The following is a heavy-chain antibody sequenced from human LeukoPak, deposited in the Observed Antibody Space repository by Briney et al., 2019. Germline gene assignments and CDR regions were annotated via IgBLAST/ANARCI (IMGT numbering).Heavy chain of an antibody. D-gene: IGHD3-10*01. J-gene: IGHJ5*01. Sequence: GESLKISCEGSGYSFTSYWIGWVRQMPGKGGEGMGMIYPDDSDTRYSPSFQGQVTISVDKSISTAYLQWSSLKASDTAMYYCARRAYYSVSGSYRWFDSWGQGTLVTVSS. CDR2: IYPDDSDT. V-gene: IGHV5-51*01. CDR1: GYSFTSYW. CDR3: ARRAYYSVSGSYRWFDS.